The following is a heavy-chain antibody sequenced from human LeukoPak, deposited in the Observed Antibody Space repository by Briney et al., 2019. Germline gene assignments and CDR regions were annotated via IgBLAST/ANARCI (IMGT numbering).Heavy chain of an antibody. D-gene: IGHD3-22*01. CDR3: ARGIPGYFGTSGYYYEY. CDR2: IHHSGST. Sequence: TLSLTCAVSGDSISSNYWWTWVRQPPGKGLEWIGEIHHSGSTNYSPSLKSRATISVDYSRNQFSLGLSSVTAADTAVYYCARGIPGYFGTSGYYYEYWGQGTLVTVSS. CDR1: GDSISSNYW. J-gene: IGHJ4*02. V-gene: IGHV4-4*02.